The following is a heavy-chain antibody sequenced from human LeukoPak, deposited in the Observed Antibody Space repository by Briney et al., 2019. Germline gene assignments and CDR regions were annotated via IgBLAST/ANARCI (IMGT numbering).Heavy chain of an antibody. CDR1: GGTFSSYA. CDR2: IIPIFGTA. D-gene: IGHD2-15*01. V-gene: IGHV1-69*05. J-gene: IGHJ4*02. CDR3: ARDDCSGGSCYFDY. Sequence: ASVKVSCKASGGTFSSYAISWVRQAPGQGLEWMGGIIPIFGTANYAQKFQGRVTITTDESTSKAYMELSSLRSEDTAVYYCARDDCSGGSCYFDYWGQGTLVTVSS.